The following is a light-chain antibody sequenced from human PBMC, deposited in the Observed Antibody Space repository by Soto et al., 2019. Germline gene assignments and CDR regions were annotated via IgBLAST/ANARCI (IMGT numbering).Light chain of an antibody. CDR3: QYYDSFRT. J-gene: IGKJ1*01. V-gene: IGKV3-15*01. Sequence: ETAMTQSPATLSVSPGETVTLSCRTSQSLNSNLAWYQQKLGQPPRVLIYGASTRATGIPARFSGSGSGTDFTLTISRLEPEDFAVYFCQYYDSFRTFGQGTKVDIK. CDR2: GAS. CDR1: QSLNSN.